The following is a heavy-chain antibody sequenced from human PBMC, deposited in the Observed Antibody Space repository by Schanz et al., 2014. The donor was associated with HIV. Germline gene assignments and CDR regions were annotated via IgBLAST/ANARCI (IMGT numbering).Heavy chain of an antibody. CDR2: IWFDGSNQ. D-gene: IGHD6-13*01. CDR3: AKVGRIYSTTWIDH. CDR1: GFTFSSYG. Sequence: QEQLVESGGGVVQPGGSLRLSCSASGFTFSSYGMHWVRQAPGKGLEWVAVIWFDGSNQYYIDSVKGRFTISRDNSKNTVYLQMNSLRGEDSAVYYCAKVGRIYSTTWIDHWGQGTLVTVSS. J-gene: IGHJ4*02. V-gene: IGHV3-30*02.